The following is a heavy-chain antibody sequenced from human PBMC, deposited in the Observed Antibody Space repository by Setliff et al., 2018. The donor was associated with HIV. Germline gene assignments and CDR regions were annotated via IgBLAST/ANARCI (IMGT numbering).Heavy chain of an antibody. Sequence: SETLSLTCTVSGGSISSGGYYWSWIRQHPGKGLEWIGYIYYSGSTYYNPSLKSRLTMSVDPSKNQFALRLNSVTAADTAVYYWARGTWIQLSALALFDYWGQGTLVTAPQ. CDR1: GGSISSGGYY. CDR3: ARGTWIQLSALALFDY. D-gene: IGHD5-18*01. CDR2: IYYSGST. V-gene: IGHV4-31*03. J-gene: IGHJ4*02.